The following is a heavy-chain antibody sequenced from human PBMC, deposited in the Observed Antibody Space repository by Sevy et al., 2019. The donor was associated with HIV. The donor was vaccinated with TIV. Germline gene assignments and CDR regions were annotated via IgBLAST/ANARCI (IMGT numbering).Heavy chain of an antibody. Sequence: GGSLRLSCVASGFNLSPYWMTWVRQAPGKGLEWVANIKQDGNEKYYVDSVKGRFTVSRDNAKNALYLQIYSLRVEDTAVYSCASNTYHYDSNTYYPVYWGQGTRVTVSS. CDR2: IKQDGNEK. CDR1: GFNLSPYW. CDR3: ASNTYHYDSNTYYPVY. V-gene: IGHV3-7*01. J-gene: IGHJ4*02. D-gene: IGHD3-22*01.